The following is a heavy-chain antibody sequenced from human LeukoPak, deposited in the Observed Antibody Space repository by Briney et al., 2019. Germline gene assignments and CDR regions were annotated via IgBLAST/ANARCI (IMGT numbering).Heavy chain of an antibody. CDR3: ARDSYQDYYGRFDP. Sequence: GGSLRLSCAASGFTFSSYGMHWVRQAPGKGLEWVAVIWYDGSNKYYADSVKGRFTISRDNSENTLYLQMNGLTAEDTAMYYCARDSYQDYYGRFDPWGQGTLVIVSS. J-gene: IGHJ5*02. CDR2: IWYDGSNK. V-gene: IGHV3-33*01. D-gene: IGHD3-10*01. CDR1: GFTFSSYG.